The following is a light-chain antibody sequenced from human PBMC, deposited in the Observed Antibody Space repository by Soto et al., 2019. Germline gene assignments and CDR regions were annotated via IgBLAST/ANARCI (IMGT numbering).Light chain of an antibody. CDR3: QPLNSYPRT. CDR2: AAS. Sequence: DSQISLSASTLCASGEDRVTITCWASKGISSPLAWYQQKSGKAPKRLIHAASTLQSRVPSRFSGSGAGTDFTLTLSSLQPEDFATYYHQPLNSYPRTLGGGTK. CDR1: KGISSP. J-gene: IGKJ4*01. V-gene: IGKV1-9*01.